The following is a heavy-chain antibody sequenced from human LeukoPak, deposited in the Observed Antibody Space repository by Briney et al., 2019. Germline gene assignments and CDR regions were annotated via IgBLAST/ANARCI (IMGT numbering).Heavy chain of an antibody. CDR1: GGSFSGYY. CDR2: INHSGST. CDR3: ARSSPGSFWSGFGIGDHYYHYYGMDV. J-gene: IGHJ6*02. D-gene: IGHD3-3*01. Sequence: PSETLSLTCAVYGGSFSGYYWSWIRQPPGKGLEWIGEINHSGSTNYNPSLKSRVTISVDTSKNQFSLKLSSVTAADTAVYYCARSSPGSFWSGFGIGDHYYHYYGMDVWGQGTTVTVSS. V-gene: IGHV4-34*01.